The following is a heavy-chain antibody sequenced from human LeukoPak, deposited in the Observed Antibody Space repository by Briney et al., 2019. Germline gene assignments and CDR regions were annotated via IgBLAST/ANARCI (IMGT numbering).Heavy chain of an antibody. V-gene: IGHV3-30*02. CDR2: IRYDASNA. CDR1: GFTFSSYG. J-gene: IGHJ4*02. CDR3: AKDHYGSGPVDY. Sequence: GSLRLSCAASGFTFSSYGMHWVRQAPGKGLEWVAFIRYDASNAYYEDSVKGRFTISRDNSKNTLFLQMISLRAEDTAVYYCAKDHYGSGPVDYWGQGTLVTVSS. D-gene: IGHD3-10*01.